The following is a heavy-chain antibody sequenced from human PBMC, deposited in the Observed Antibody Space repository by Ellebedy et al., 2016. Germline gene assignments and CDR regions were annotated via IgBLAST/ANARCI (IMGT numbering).Heavy chain of an antibody. D-gene: IGHD4-17*01. J-gene: IGHJ4*02. CDR1: GFTFVDFS. CDR3: AKDPYLYGDYAHFDS. CDR2: INAGDDTT. Sequence: GGSLRLXXAASGFTFVDFSMSWVRQTPLKGLEWISSINAGDDTTHYADSVKGRFTISRDNSKNTVYLQMNSLRAEDTAVYYCAKDPYLYGDYAHFDSWGQGTLVTVSS. V-gene: IGHV3-23*01.